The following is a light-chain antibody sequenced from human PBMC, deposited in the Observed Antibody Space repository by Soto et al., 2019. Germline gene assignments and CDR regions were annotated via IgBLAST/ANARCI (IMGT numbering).Light chain of an antibody. V-gene: IGLV1-47*01. CDR2: RNS. Sequence: QLVLTQPPSASGTPGQRVTISCSGSSSNIGSNYVYWYQQLPGTAPKLLIYRNSQRPSGVPDRFSGSKSGTSASLAISGLRSEDEADYYCAAWDDSLSGRVFGGGTQLTVL. CDR3: AAWDDSLSGRV. J-gene: IGLJ2*01. CDR1: SSNIGSNY.